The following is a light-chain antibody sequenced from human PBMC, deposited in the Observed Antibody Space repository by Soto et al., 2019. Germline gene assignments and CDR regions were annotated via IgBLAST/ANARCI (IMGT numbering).Light chain of an antibody. J-gene: IGLJ1*01. Sequence: QSALTQPASVSGSPGQSIAISCTGTSSDVGSHDLVSWYQQHPGKAPKLMIYEVTKRPSGVSSRFSGSKSGNTASLTISGLQAEDDADYYCCSSAGGGTYVFGTGTKLTVL. CDR1: SSDVGSHDL. CDR2: EVT. CDR3: CSSAGGGTYV. V-gene: IGLV2-23*02.